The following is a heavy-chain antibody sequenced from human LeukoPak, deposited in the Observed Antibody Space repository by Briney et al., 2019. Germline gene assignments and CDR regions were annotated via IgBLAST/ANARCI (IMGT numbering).Heavy chain of an antibody. D-gene: IGHD5-12*01. Sequence: ASVKVSCKASGYTFTSYGISWVLQAPGQGLEWRGWISAYNGNTNYAQKLQGRVTMTTDTSTSTADMELRSLRSDDTAVYYCARPSGYDWADAFDIWGQGTMVTVSS. CDR1: GYTFTSYG. CDR2: ISAYNGNT. J-gene: IGHJ3*02. V-gene: IGHV1-18*01. CDR3: ARPSGYDWADAFDI.